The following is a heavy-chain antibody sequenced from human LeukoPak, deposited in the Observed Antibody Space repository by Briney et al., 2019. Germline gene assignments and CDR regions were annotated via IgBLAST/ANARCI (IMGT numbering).Heavy chain of an antibody. CDR2: ISAYNGNT. CDR3: ARGQRAYGDYVPGYDAFDI. Sequence: PGASVKVSCKASGYTFTSYGISWVRQAPGQGLEWMGWISAYNGNTNYAQKLQGRVTITRNTSISTAYMELSSLRSEDTAVYYCARGQRAYGDYVPGYDAFDIWGQGTMVTVSS. D-gene: IGHD4-17*01. CDR1: GYTFTSYG. V-gene: IGHV1-18*01. J-gene: IGHJ3*02.